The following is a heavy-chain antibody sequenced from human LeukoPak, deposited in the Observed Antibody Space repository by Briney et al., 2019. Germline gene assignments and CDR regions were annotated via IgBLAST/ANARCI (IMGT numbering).Heavy chain of an antibody. CDR3: ARDDDFWSGYSLDY. Sequence: GASVKVSCKASGYTFTGYYVHWVRQAPGQGLEWMGWINPNSGGTNYAQKFQGRVTMTRDTSISTAYMELSRLRSDDTAVYYCARDDDFWSGYSLDYWGQGTLVTVSS. CDR1: GYTFTGYY. V-gene: IGHV1-2*02. D-gene: IGHD3-3*01. CDR2: INPNSGGT. J-gene: IGHJ4*02.